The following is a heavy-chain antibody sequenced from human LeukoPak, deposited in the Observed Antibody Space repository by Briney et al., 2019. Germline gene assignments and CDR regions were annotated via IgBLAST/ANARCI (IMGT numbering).Heavy chain of an antibody. CDR1: GGTFSSYA. J-gene: IGHJ6*02. CDR3: ARGVVIRELRYYYYGMDV. CDR2: IIPIFGTA. D-gene: IGHD1-26*01. Sequence: GSSVKVSCKASGGTFSSYAISWVRQAPGQGLEWMGGIIPIFGTANYAQKFQGRVTITADESTSTAYMELSSLRSEDTAVYYCARGVVIRELRYYYYGMDVWGQGTTVTVSS. V-gene: IGHV1-69*01.